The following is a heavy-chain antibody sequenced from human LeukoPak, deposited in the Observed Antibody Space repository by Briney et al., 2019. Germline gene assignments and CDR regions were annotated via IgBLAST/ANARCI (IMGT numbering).Heavy chain of an antibody. CDR1: GYTFTSYY. Sequence: ASVTVSCKASGYTFTSYYMHWVRQAPGQGLEWMGIINPSGGSASYAQKLQGRVTMTRDTSTSTVYMELSSLRSEDTAVYYCARVQGGSGYYGTFDYWGQGTLVTVSS. CDR3: ARVQGGSGYYGTFDY. J-gene: IGHJ4*02. CDR2: INPSGGSA. D-gene: IGHD3-10*01. V-gene: IGHV1-46*01.